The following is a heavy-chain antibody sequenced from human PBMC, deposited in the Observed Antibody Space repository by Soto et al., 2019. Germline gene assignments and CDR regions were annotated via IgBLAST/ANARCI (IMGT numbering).Heavy chain of an antibody. CDR3: ARGARSGSYYFDY. V-gene: IGHV4-31*03. D-gene: IGHD3-10*01. Sequence: PSETLSLTCTVSGGSISSGGYYWSWIRQHPGKGLEWIGYIYYSGSTYYNPSLKSRVTISVDTSKNQFSLKLSSVTAADTAVYYCARGARSGSYYFDYWGQGTLVTVSS. J-gene: IGHJ4*02. CDR1: GGSISSGGYY. CDR2: IYYSGST.